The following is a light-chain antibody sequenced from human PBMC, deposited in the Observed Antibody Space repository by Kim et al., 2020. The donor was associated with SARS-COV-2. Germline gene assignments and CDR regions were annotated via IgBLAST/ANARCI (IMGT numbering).Light chain of an antibody. CDR1: QSVSSNY. CDR3: QQYSSSPAT. V-gene: IGKV3-20*01. J-gene: IGKJ1*01. Sequence: PPGGRATLSCRASQSVSSNYLAWYQQKPGQAPRLLIYGASSRATGIPDRFSGSGSGTDFTLTITRLEPEDFAVYYCQQYSSSPATFGQGTKVDIK. CDR2: GAS.